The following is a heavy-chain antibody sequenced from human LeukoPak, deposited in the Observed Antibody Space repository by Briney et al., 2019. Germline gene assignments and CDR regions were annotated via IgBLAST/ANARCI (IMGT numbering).Heavy chain of an antibody. CDR1: GGTFSSYA. D-gene: IGHD3-10*01. CDR2: IIPIFGTS. CDR3: ARGRHGMVRGVIIPTRGYYYMDV. Sequence: SVKVSCKASGGTFSSYAISWVRQAPGQGLEWMGGIIPIFGTSNYAQKFQGRVTITAEESTSTAYMELSSLRSQDTAVYYCARGRHGMVRGVIIPTRGYYYMDVWGKGTTVTVSS. V-gene: IGHV1-69*13. J-gene: IGHJ6*03.